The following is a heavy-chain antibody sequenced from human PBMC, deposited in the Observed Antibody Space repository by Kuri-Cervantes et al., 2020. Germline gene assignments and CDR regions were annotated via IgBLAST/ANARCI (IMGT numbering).Heavy chain of an antibody. J-gene: IGHJ4*02. D-gene: IGHD4-23*01. Sequence: GESLKISCAASGFTFSSYSMNWVRQAPGKGLDWVSYISNSGDTIYYADSVKGRFTISRDNAKNSLYLQMNSLRADDTAVYYCASGIYGGKDYWGQGTLVTVSS. CDR3: ASGIYGGKDY. CDR1: GFTFSSYS. V-gene: IGHV3-48*04. CDR2: ISNSGDTI.